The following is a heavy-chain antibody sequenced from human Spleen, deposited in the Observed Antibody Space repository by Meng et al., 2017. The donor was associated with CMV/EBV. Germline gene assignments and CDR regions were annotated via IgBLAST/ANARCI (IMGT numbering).Heavy chain of an antibody. CDR1: GFTFSNAW. J-gene: IGHJ6*02. Sequence: GESLKISCAASGFTFSNAWMSWVRQAPGKGLEWVGRIKSKTDGGTTDHAAPVKGRFTISRDDSKNTLYLQMNSLKTEDTAVYYCTTQGPNYYYYGMDVWGQGTTVTVSS. CDR2: IKSKTDGGTT. V-gene: IGHV3-15*01. D-gene: IGHD2-8*01. CDR3: TTQGPNYYYYGMDV.